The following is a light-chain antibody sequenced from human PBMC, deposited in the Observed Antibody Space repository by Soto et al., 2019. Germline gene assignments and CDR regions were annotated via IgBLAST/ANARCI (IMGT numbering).Light chain of an antibody. Sequence: EIVFTQSPCTLSLSPGERATLSCRASQSVTSSYLAWYQQKPGQAPRLVIYGVSSRATGIPDRFSGSGSGTDFTLTISSLEPEDFAMYYCQQYGSSPGTFGQGTKVDIK. CDR3: QQYGSSPGT. J-gene: IGKJ1*01. V-gene: IGKV3-20*01. CDR2: GVS. CDR1: QSVTSSY.